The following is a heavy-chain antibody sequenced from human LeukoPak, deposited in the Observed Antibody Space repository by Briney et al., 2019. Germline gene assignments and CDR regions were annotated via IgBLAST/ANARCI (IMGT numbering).Heavy chain of an antibody. Sequence: PGGSLRLSCAASGFTFSSYGMHWVRQAPGKGLEWVAVIWYDGSNKYYADSVKGRFTISRDNSKNTLYLQMNSLRAEDTAVYYCARPYGSGSYYAPFDYWGQGTLVTVSS. CDR2: IWYDGSNK. CDR1: GFTFSSYG. CDR3: ARPYGSGSYYAPFDY. D-gene: IGHD3-10*01. J-gene: IGHJ4*02. V-gene: IGHV3-33*01.